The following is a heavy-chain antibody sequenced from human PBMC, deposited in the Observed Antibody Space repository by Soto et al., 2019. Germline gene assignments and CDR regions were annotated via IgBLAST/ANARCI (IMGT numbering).Heavy chain of an antibody. CDR3: ASALRFLEWLFWPS. J-gene: IGHJ5*02. V-gene: IGHV1-69*13. D-gene: IGHD3-3*01. CDR2: IIPIFGTA. CDR1: GGTFSSYA. Sequence: SVKVSCKASGGTFSSYAISWVRQAPGQGLEWMGGIIPIFGTANYAQKFQGRVTITADESTSTAYMELSSLRSEDTAVYYCASALRFLEWLFWPSWGQGTLVTFYS.